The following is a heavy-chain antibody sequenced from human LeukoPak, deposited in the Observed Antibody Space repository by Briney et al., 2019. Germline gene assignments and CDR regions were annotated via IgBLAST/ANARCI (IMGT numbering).Heavy chain of an antibody. CDR2: INHSGST. D-gene: IGHD2-2*01. CDR3: ARPDRGRYCSSTSCRGGHFQH. CDR1: GGSFSGYY. V-gene: IGHV4-34*01. Sequence: PSETLSLTCAVYGGSFSGYYWSWIRQPPGKGLEWIGEINHSGSTNYNPSLKSRVTISVDTSKNQFSLKLSSVTAADTAVYYCARPDRGRYCSSTSCRGGHFQHWGQGTLVTVSS. J-gene: IGHJ1*01.